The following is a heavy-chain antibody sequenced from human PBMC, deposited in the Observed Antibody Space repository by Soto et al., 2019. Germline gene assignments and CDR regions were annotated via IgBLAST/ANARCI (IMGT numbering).Heavy chain of an antibody. CDR3: AKASEVWGFVAFDI. D-gene: IGHD1-20*01. CDR2: IVVGSGNT. J-gene: IGHJ3*02. Sequence: SVKVSCKASGFTFTSSAVQWVRQARGQRLEWIGWIVVGSGNTNYAQKFQERVTITRDMSTSTAYMELSSLRAEDTAVYYCAKASEVWGFVAFDIWGQGTMVTVSS. V-gene: IGHV1-58*01. CDR1: GFTFTSSA.